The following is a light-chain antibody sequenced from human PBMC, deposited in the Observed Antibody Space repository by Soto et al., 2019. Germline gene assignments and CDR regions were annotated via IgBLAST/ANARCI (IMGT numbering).Light chain of an antibody. CDR2: KAS. CDR3: KQYNSYWK. V-gene: IGKV1-5*03. J-gene: IGKJ1*01. Sequence: DIQMTHSPSTLSASVLDRVTITFRASQSISSWLAWYQQKPGKAPKLLIYKASSLESGVPSRFSGSGSGKEFTLTISSLQPDDFATYYCKQYNSYWKFGQGTKVDIK. CDR1: QSISSW.